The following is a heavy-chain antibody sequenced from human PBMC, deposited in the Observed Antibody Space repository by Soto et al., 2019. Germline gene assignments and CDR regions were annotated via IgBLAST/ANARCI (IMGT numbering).Heavy chain of an antibody. CDR2: ISGGDGSP. CDR3: AKWHTYNYDSLAFSGFDC. J-gene: IGHJ4*02. CDR1: GFTFSSYA. D-gene: IGHD3-16*01. V-gene: IGHV3-23*01. Sequence: GGYLRLSCVASGFTFSSYAMTSVREAPGKGLEWVSAISGGDGSPSYADSVKGRFTISRDNSKNTLYLHMNSLRADDTAAYYCAKWHTYNYDSLAFSGFDCWGQGTQVTVSS.